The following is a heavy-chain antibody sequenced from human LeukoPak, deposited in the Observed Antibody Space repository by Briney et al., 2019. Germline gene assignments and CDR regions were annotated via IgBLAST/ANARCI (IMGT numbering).Heavy chain of an antibody. Sequence: PGGSLRLSCAGAGFIFTAVWMSWVRQAPGKGLEWVGRIKSKSDGGTIDYAAPVKGRITVSRDDSRKTLSLELNNLKTEDTGVYYCTTDLDYWGQGTLVTVSS. J-gene: IGHJ4*02. CDR3: TTDLDY. CDR1: GFIFTAVW. V-gene: IGHV3-15*01. CDR2: IKSKSDGGTI.